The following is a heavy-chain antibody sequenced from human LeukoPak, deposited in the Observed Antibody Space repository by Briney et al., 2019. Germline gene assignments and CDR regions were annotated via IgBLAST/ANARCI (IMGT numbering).Heavy chain of an antibody. CDR2: INPSGGST. CDR3: ARSQGYCSGGSCYAPFDY. Sequence: ASVKVSCKASGYTFTSYYMHWVRQAPGQGLEWIGIINPSGGSTSYAQKFQGRVTMTRDMSTSTVYMELSSLRSEDTAVYYCARSQGYCSGGSCYAPFDYWGQGTLVTVSS. V-gene: IGHV1-46*01. D-gene: IGHD2-15*01. CDR1: GYTFTSYY. J-gene: IGHJ4*02.